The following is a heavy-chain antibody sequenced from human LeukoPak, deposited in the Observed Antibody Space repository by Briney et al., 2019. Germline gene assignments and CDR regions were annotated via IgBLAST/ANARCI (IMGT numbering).Heavy chain of an antibody. D-gene: IGHD6-19*01. CDR2: IYYSGST. CDR1: GGSISSSSYY. J-gene: IGHJ3*02. V-gene: IGHV4-39*01. CDR3: AVTVSGWYFGAFDI. Sequence: SETLSLTCTVSGGSISSSSYYWGWIRQPPGKGLEWIGSIYYSGSTYYNPSLKSRVTISVDTSKNQFSLKLSSVTAADTAVYYCAVTVSGWYFGAFDIWGQGTMVTVSS.